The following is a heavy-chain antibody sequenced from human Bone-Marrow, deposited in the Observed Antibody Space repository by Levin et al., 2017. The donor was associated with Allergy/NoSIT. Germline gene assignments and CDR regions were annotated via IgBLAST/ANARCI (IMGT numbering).Heavy chain of an antibody. V-gene: IGHV3-15*01. CDR1: GFTFSNAW. Sequence: GGSLRLSCAASGFTFSNAWMSWVRQAPGKGLEWVGRIKSKTDGGTTDYAAPVKGRFTISRDDSKNTLYLQMNSLKTEDTAVYYCTTDLRDYDYVWGSYRFASYYYYGMDVWGQGTTVTVSS. CDR3: TTDLRDYDYVWGSYRFASYYYYGMDV. D-gene: IGHD3-16*02. CDR2: IKSKTDGGTT. J-gene: IGHJ6*02.